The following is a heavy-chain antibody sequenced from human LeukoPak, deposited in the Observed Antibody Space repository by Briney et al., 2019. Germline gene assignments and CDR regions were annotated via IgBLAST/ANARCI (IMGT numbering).Heavy chain of an antibody. CDR2: IYPGDSET. CDR3: ARLGYSNNWFDP. Sequence: VESLKISCNGSGYSFTSYWIGWVRQMPGKGLGWVGIIYPGDSETRYSPSFQGQVTISADKSISTAYLQWSSLKASDTAVYYCARLGYSNNWFDPWGQGTLVTVSS. D-gene: IGHD5-18*01. J-gene: IGHJ5*02. V-gene: IGHV5-51*01. CDR1: GYSFTSYW.